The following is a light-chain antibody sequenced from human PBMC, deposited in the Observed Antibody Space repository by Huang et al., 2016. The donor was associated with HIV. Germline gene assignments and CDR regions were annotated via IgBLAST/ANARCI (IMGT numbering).Light chain of an antibody. V-gene: IGKV3-15*01. J-gene: IGKJ2*01. Sequence: IVMTQSPATLSVSPGERATLSCRASQSISSNLAWYQQKPGQAPRLLIYGASTRATGIPARFSGSGSGTEFTLTISSLRSEDFAVYYRQQYNNRYTFGQGTKLEIK. CDR3: QQYNNRYT. CDR1: QSISSN. CDR2: GAS.